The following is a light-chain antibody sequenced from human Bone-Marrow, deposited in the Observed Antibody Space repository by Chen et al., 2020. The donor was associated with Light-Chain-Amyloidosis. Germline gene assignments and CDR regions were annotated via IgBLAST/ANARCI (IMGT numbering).Light chain of an antibody. CDR1: VLPTEY. CDR3: QSADSSGTYEVI. Sequence: SYELTQPPSVSVSPGQTARITCSGDVLPTEYAYWYQQKPGQAPVLVIHRDTERPSGSSERFSGSSSGTTATLTISGVQAEYKADYHWQSADSSGTYEVIFGGGTKLTVL. J-gene: IGLJ2*01. V-gene: IGLV3-25*03. CDR2: RDT.